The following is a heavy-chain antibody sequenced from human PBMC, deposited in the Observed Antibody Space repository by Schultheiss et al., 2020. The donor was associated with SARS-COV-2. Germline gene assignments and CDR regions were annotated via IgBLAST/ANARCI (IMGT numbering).Heavy chain of an antibody. J-gene: IGHJ6*02. V-gene: IGHV3-33*06. CDR1: GFTFSSYG. CDR3: AKTVTVTKSGPYYYYYGMDV. Sequence: GGSLRLSCAASGFTFSSYGMHWVRQAPGKGLEWVAVIWYDGSNKYYADSVKGRFTISRDNSKNTLYLQMNSLRAEDTAVYYCAKTVTVTKSGPYYYYYGMDVWGQGTTVTVSS. CDR2: IWYDGSNK. D-gene: IGHD4-17*01.